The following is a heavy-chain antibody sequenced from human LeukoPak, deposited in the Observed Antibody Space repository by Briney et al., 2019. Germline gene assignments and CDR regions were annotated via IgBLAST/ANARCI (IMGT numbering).Heavy chain of an antibody. D-gene: IGHD3-10*01. Sequence: SETLSLTCTVSGGSISSYYWSWIRQPAGKGLEWMGRIYTSGSTNYNPSLKSRVTMSVDTSKNQFSLKLSSVTAADTAVYYCARDVPEWFSELEWFDPWGQGTLVTVSS. V-gene: IGHV4-4*07. CDR3: ARDVPEWFSELEWFDP. J-gene: IGHJ5*02. CDR1: GGSISSYY. CDR2: IYTSGST.